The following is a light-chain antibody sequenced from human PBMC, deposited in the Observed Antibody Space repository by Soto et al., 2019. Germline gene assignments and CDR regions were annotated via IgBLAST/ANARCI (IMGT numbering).Light chain of an antibody. CDR1: QNVDKF. J-gene: IGKJ5*01. CDR2: DSS. V-gene: IGKV3-11*01. Sequence: EIELTQSPATLSLSPGETVTLSCSASQNVDKFLAWYQQRPGQPPRLLIFDSSNRATGVPVRFSGSGSGTVFTLTIGSLEPEDSAVYYCQQRKNWPPITFGQGTRLEIK. CDR3: QQRKNWPPIT.